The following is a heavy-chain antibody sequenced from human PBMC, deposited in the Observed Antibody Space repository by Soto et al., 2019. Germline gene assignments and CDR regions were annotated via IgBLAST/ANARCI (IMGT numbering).Heavy chain of an antibody. Sequence: SVPTLVNPTETLTLTCTVSGFSLSNARMGVSWIRQPPGKALEWLAHIFSNDEKSYSTSLKSRLTISKDTSKSQVVLTMTNMDTVEPATYYCARILITMIVVVITTSNHALDYWGQGNMVTV. V-gene: IGHV2-26*01. CDR3: ARILITMIVVVITTSNHALDY. D-gene: IGHD3-22*01. CDR2: IFSNDEK. J-gene: IGHJ4*02. CDR1: GFSLSNARMG.